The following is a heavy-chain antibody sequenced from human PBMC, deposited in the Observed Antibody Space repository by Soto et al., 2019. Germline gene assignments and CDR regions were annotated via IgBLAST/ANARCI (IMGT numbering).Heavy chain of an antibody. V-gene: IGHV6-1*01. J-gene: IGHJ1*01. CDR1: GDSVSSNSAA. Sequence: SQTLSLTCAISGDSVSSNSAAWNWIRQSPSRGLEWLGRTYYRSKWYNDYAVSVKRRITINPDTSKNQFSLQLNSVTPEDTALYYCARGSVVGATSAESVQHWGQGTLVTVSS. CDR2: TYYRSKWYN. CDR3: ARGSVVGATSAESVQH. D-gene: IGHD1-26*01.